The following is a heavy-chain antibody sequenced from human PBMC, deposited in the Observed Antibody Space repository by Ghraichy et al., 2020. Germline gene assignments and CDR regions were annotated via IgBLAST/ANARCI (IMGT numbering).Heavy chain of an antibody. CDR2: IKQDGSEK. CDR3: ARDGFRTAAGRGYSYGAANWFDH. Sequence: GGSLRLSCAASGFTFSSYWMNWVRQAPGKGLEWVANIKQDGSEKYYVDSVKGRFTISRDNAKNSLYLQMNSLRAEDTAVYYCARDGFRTAAGRGYSYGAANWFDHWGQGTLVTVSS. CDR1: GFTFSSYW. V-gene: IGHV3-7*03. J-gene: IGHJ5*02. D-gene: IGHD5-18*01.